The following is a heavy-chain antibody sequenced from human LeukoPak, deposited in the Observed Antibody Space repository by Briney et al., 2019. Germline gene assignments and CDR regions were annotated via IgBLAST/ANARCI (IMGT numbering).Heavy chain of an antibody. CDR3: TTEGRTLGN. D-gene: IGHD1-14*01. CDR1: GFRFSNSW. Sequence: GGSLRLSCAASGFRFSNSWMSWVRQAPGKGLECVANIKQDGSEKYYVESVKGRFAISRDNARNSLYLQMDSLRAEDTAVYYCTTEGRTLGNWGQGTLVTVSS. CDR2: IKQDGSEK. V-gene: IGHV3-7*05. J-gene: IGHJ4*02.